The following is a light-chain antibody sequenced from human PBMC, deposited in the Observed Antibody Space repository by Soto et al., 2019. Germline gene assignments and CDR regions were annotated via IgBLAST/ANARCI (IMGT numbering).Light chain of an antibody. V-gene: IGLV2-18*02. CDR2: EVS. J-gene: IGLJ2*01. Sequence: QSVLTQPPSVSGSPGQSVTISCTGTSSDVDSYNRVSWFQQPPGTAPKLMIHEVSNRPSGVPDRFSGSMSGNTASLTIAGRKAEDEADHRCPSYTSGSPIDVFAGGTKLTVL. CDR3: PSYTSGSPIDV. CDR1: SSDVDSYNR.